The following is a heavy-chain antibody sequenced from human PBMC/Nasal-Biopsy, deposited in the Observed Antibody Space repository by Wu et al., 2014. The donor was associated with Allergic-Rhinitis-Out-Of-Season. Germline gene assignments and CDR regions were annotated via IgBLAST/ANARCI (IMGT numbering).Heavy chain of an antibody. D-gene: IGHD2/OR15-2a*01. V-gene: IGHV4-39*02. J-gene: IGHJ5*02. CDR3: ARDRVIEGVYNWFDP. Sequence: LSLTCSVSGGSIRSRNYYWGWIRQPPGKGLEWIGSVFYSGSTYYNPSLKSRLTMSVDTNVFSLKLSSVTAADTAMYYCARDRVIEGVYNWFDPWGQGTLVTVSS. CDR1: GGSIRSRNYY. CDR2: VFYSGST.